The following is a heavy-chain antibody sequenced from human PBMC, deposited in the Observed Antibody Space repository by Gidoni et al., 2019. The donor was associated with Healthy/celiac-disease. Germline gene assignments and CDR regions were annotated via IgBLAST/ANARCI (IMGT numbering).Heavy chain of an antibody. Sequence: VQQVASGGGGVQHGRSLRLTCEASGFACSSSGMHWVRQAPGEGLEWVAVISYDGSNKYYADSVKGRFTIYRDNSKNTRYLQMNSLRAEDTAVYYCAKVASLEPDSSHYYYYMDVWGQGTTVTVSS. D-gene: IGHD1-1*01. CDR3: AKVASLEPDSSHYYYYMDV. V-gene: IGHV3-30*18. CDR1: GFACSSSG. CDR2: ISYDGSNK. J-gene: IGHJ6*03.